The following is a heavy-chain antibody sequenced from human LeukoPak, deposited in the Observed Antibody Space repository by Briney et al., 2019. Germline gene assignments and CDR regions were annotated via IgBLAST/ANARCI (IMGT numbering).Heavy chain of an antibody. Sequence: GGSLRLSCAASGFTFSSYSMNWVRQAPGKGLEWVSSISSSSSYIYYADSVKGRFTISRDNAKNSLYLQMNSLRAEDTAVYYCARDRYCSSTSCRHIGYWGQGTLVTVSS. CDR3: ARDRYCSSTSCRHIGY. CDR1: GFTFSSYS. CDR2: ISSSSSYI. J-gene: IGHJ4*02. V-gene: IGHV3-21*01. D-gene: IGHD2-2*01.